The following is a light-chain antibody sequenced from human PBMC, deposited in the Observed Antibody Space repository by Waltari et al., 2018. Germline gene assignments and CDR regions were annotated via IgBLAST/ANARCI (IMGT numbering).Light chain of an antibody. CDR3: QHYYNYPIT. CDR2: RTS. CDR1: RDIGGY. V-gene: IGKV1-8*01. Sequence: AIRMTQSPSSLSASTGDTITITCRASRDIGGYLVWYQQKPGKAPKLLIYRTSTLQSGVPSRFSGSGSGTDFTLTISFLQSEDFAVYYCQHYYNYPITYGGGTKIEIK. J-gene: IGKJ4*01.